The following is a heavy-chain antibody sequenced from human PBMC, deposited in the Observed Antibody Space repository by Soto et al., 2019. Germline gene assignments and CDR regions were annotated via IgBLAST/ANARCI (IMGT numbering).Heavy chain of an antibody. J-gene: IGHJ3*02. CDR3: ARRRFGELLSGPADAFDI. CDR2: IYYSGNT. CDR1: GGSIINGDYY. V-gene: IGHV4-30-4*01. Sequence: SETLSLTCTVSGGSIINGDYYWTWIRQPPGKGLEWIGYIYYSGNTYYNPSLKSRVMISVDTSKNQFSLNLSSVTAADTAVYYCARRRFGELLSGPADAFDIWGQGTMVTVSS. D-gene: IGHD3-10*01.